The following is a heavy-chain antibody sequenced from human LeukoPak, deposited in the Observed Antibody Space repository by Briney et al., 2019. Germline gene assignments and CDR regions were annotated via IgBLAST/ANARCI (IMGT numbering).Heavy chain of an antibody. CDR1: GGTFSSYA. Sequence: SVKVSCKASGGTFSSYAISWVRQVPGQGLEWMGGIIPIFGTANYAQKFQGRVTITADESTSTAYMELSSLRSEDTAVYYCAREYYDSSNAFDIWGQGTMVAVSS. V-gene: IGHV1-69*13. D-gene: IGHD3-22*01. CDR3: AREYYDSSNAFDI. J-gene: IGHJ3*02. CDR2: IIPIFGTA.